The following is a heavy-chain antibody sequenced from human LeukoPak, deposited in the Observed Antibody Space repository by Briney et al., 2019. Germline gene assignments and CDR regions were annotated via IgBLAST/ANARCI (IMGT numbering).Heavy chain of an antibody. CDR2: ISSSGSTI. CDR3: AKDRNSYYDFWSGFFDY. Sequence: GGSLRLSCAASGFTFSSYEMNWVRQAPGKGLEWVSYISSSGSTIYYADSVKGRFTISRDNSKNTLYMQMNSLRAEDTAVYYCAKDRNSYYDFWSGFFDYWGQGTLVTVSS. D-gene: IGHD3-3*01. CDR1: GFTFSSYE. V-gene: IGHV3-48*03. J-gene: IGHJ4*02.